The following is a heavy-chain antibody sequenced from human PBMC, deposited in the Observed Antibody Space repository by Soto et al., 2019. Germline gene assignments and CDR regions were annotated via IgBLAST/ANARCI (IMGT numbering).Heavy chain of an antibody. CDR2: NSSSGCYI. CDR1: GFTFSNYS. Sequence: EVQLVESGGGLVKPGGSLRLSCAVSGFTFSNYSMNWVRQAPGKGLEWVSSNSSSGCYIYYADSQMGRFTISRDNAKNSLYLRLNSLRAEDTAVYYCARSLGGIVPTPVLYYFGYWGQGTLVTVS. J-gene: IGHJ4*02. D-gene: IGHD4-4*01. V-gene: IGHV3-21*01. CDR3: ARSLGGIVPTPVLYYFGY.